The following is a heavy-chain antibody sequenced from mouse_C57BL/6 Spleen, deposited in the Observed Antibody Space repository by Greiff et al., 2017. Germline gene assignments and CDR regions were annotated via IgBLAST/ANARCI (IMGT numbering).Heavy chain of an antibody. D-gene: IGHD1-1*01. Sequence: EVQGVESGGGLVKPGGSLKLSCAASGFTFSSYTMSWVRQTPEKRLEWVATISGGGGNTYYPDSVKGRFTISRDNAKNTLYLQMSSLRSEDTALYYCASPRYGSSYYFDYWGQGTTLTVSS. CDR2: ISGGGGNT. CDR3: ASPRYGSSYYFDY. CDR1: GFTFSSYT. V-gene: IGHV5-9*01. J-gene: IGHJ2*01.